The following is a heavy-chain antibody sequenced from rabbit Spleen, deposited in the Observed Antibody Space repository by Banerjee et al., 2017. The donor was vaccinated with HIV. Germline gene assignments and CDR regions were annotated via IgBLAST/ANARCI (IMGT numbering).Heavy chain of an antibody. CDR3: AKDSYALFANYGYDFNL. V-gene: IGHV1S43*01. J-gene: IGHJ4*01. Sequence: QSLEESGGGLVQPEGSLALTCKASGFSFSSSDYMCWVRQAPGKGLELIGCIATGSGSTWYASWVNGRFTISRSTSLNTVDLKMTSLTGADTATYFCAKDSYALFANYGYDFNLWGPGTLVTVS. CDR1: GFSFSSSDY. CDR2: IATGSGST. D-gene: IGHD6-1*01.